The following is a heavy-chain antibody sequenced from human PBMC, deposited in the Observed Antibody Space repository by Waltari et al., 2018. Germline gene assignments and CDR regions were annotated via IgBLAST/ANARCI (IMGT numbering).Heavy chain of an antibody. Sequence: QVQLQESGPGLVKPSGTLSLTCAVSGGSISSSNWWIWVRQPPGTGLEWIGEIYQSGSTNYNPSLKSRVTISVDKSKNQFSLKLSSVTAADTAVYYCARVAGLLYCSGGSCEPFDYWGQGTLVTVSS. V-gene: IGHV4-4*02. CDR1: GGSISSSNW. CDR3: ARVAGLLYCSGGSCEPFDY. D-gene: IGHD2-15*01. CDR2: IYQSGST. J-gene: IGHJ4*02.